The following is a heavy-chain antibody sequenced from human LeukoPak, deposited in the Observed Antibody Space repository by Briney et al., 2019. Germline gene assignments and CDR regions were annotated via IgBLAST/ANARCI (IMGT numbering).Heavy chain of an antibody. V-gene: IGHV3-23*01. Sequence: GGSLRLSCAASGFTFSSYAMSWVRQAPGKGLEWVSAISGSGDNTYYADSVKGRFSISRDNSKNTLYLQMNSLRAEHTAVYYCAREVWVNSGYGNHYYYYGTDVWGQGTTVIVSS. CDR2: ISGSGDNT. CDR3: AREVWVNSGYGNHYYYYGTDV. CDR1: GFTFSSYA. D-gene: IGHD5-12*01. J-gene: IGHJ6*02.